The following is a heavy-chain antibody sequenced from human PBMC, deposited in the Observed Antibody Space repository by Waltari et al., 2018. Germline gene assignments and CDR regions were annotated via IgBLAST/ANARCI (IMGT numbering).Heavy chain of an antibody. Sequence: QVQLQQWGAGLLTPSETLSLTCAVSGGSFSGYYLSWIRQPPGKGLEWIGEINQIGSTNYNPSLKSRVTISVDTSKNQFSLKLSSVTAADTAVYYCARGSHYYYDSSGYHWFDPWGQGTLVTVSS. CDR2: INQIGST. V-gene: IGHV4-34*01. CDR1: GGSFSGYY. D-gene: IGHD3-22*01. J-gene: IGHJ5*02. CDR3: ARGSHYYYDSSGYHWFDP.